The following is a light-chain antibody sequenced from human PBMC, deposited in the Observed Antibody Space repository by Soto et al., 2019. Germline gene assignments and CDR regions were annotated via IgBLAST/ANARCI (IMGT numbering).Light chain of an antibody. CDR1: SSNIGAGYD. CDR2: GNT. V-gene: IGLV1-40*01. Sequence: QAVVTQPPSVSGAPGQRVTISCTASSSNIGAGYDVHWYQQLPGTAPKLLIYGNTNRPSGVPDRFSGSKSGTSPSLAITGLQAEDEADYSCQSYDSSLSAGVFGGGTKVPVL. CDR3: QSYDSSLSAGV. J-gene: IGLJ3*02.